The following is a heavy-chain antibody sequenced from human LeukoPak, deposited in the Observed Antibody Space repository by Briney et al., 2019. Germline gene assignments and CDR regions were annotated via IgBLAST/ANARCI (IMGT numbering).Heavy chain of an antibody. CDR2: IYTSGST. D-gene: IGHD1-1*01. CDR3: ARDGQLEHYYYYYYMDV. Sequence: SETLSLTCTVSGGSISSYYWSWIRQPAGKGLEWIGRIYTSGSTNYNPSLKSRVTMSVDTSKNQFSLKLSSVTAADTAVYYCARDGQLEHYYYYYYMDVWGKGTTVTVSS. V-gene: IGHV4-4*07. CDR1: GGSISSYY. J-gene: IGHJ6*03.